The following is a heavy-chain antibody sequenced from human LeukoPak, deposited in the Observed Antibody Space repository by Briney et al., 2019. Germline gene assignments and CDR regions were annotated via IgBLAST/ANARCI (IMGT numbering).Heavy chain of an antibody. J-gene: IGHJ4*02. V-gene: IGHV3-23*01. CDR1: GFTFSSYA. CDR3: AKDGGSGCSTQPHYFDY. Sequence: GGSLRLSCAASGFTFSSYAMSWVRQAPGKGLEWVSAISGSGGSTYYADSVKGRFTISRDNSKNTLYLQMNSLRAEDTAVYYCAKDGGSGCSTQPHYFDYWGQGTLVTVSS. D-gene: IGHD6-19*01. CDR2: ISGSGGST.